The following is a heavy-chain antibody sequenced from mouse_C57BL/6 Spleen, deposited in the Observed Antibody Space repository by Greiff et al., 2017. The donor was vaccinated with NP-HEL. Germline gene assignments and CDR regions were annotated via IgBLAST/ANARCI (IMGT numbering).Heavy chain of an antibody. D-gene: IGHD1-1*01. V-gene: IGHV1-81*01. Sequence: QVQLKESGAELARPGASVKLSCEASGYTFTSYGISWVKQRTGQGLEWIGEIYPRSGNTYSNEKFTGKATLTADKSSSTAYMELRRLTSEDSAVDLCAREGFGTVVATEAMDYWGQGTSVTVSS. J-gene: IGHJ4*01. CDR3: AREGFGTVVATEAMDY. CDR2: IYPRSGNT. CDR1: GYTFTSYG.